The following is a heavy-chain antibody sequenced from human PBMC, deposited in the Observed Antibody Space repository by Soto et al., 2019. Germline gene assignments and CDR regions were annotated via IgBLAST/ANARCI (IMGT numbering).Heavy chain of an antibody. Sequence: GGSLRLSCAASGFTVSSYAMHWVRQAPGKGLEWVAVISYDGSNKYYADSVKGRFTISRDNSKNTLYLQMNSLRTEDTAVYYCARPLWRDDYNWGYFDLWGRGTLVTVSS. CDR3: ARPLWRDDYNWGYFDL. V-gene: IGHV3-30-3*01. CDR1: GFTVSSYA. J-gene: IGHJ2*01. CDR2: ISYDGSNK. D-gene: IGHD4-4*01.